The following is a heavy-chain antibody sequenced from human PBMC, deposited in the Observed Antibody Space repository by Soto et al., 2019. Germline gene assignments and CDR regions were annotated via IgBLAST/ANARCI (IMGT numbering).Heavy chain of an antibody. D-gene: IGHD2-2*01. CDR2: ISNSGDTI. J-gene: IGHJ5*02. CDR1: GFTFSYYT. Sequence: GGSLRLSCVASGFTFSYYTMSWVRQAPGKGLEWVSGISNSGDTIYYADSVKGRFTISRDNFKNTLYLQMNSLRADDTAVYYCAKDNCISTSCYRLYNWFDPWGQGTLVTVSS. CDR3: AKDNCISTSCYRLYNWFDP. V-gene: IGHV3-23*01.